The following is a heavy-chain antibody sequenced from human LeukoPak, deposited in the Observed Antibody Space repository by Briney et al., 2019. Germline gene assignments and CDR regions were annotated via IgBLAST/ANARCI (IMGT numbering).Heavy chain of an antibody. D-gene: IGHD2-8*02. Sequence: GRSLRLSCAASGFTFSSYAMHWVRQAPGKGLEWVAVISYDGSNKYYADSVKGRFTISRDNSKNTLYLQMNSLRAEDTAVYYCARDTGGCFDYWGQGTLVTVSS. J-gene: IGHJ4*02. CDR2: ISYDGSNK. V-gene: IGHV3-30-3*01. CDR1: GFTFSSYA. CDR3: ARDTGGCFDY.